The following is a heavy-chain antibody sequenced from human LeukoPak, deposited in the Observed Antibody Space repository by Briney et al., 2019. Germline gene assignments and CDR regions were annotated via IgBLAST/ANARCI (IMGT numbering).Heavy chain of an antibody. D-gene: IGHD1-26*01. Sequence: ASVKVSCKASGYTFTSYGISWVRQAPGQGLEWMRWISAYNGSTNYAQKLQGRVTMTTDTSTSTDYMELSSLRSEDTAVYYCARDNSVGDYAWWFDPWGQGTLVTVSS. CDR1: GYTFTSYG. CDR2: ISAYNGST. V-gene: IGHV1-18*01. J-gene: IGHJ5*02. CDR3: ARDNSVGDYAWWFDP.